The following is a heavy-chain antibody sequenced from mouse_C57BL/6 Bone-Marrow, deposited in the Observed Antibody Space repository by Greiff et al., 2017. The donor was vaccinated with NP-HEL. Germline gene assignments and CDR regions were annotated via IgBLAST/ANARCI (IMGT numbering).Heavy chain of an antibody. CDR3: ASYYGGYFDY. V-gene: IGHV1-4*01. D-gene: IGHD1-1*01. Sequence: VQLQESGAELARPGASVKMSCKASGYTFTSYTMHWVKQRPGQGLEWIGYINPSSGYTKYNQKFKDKATLTADKSSSTAYMQLSSLTSEDSAVYYCASYYGGYFDYWGQGTTLTVSS. CDR1: GYTFTSYT. J-gene: IGHJ2*01. CDR2: INPSSGYT.